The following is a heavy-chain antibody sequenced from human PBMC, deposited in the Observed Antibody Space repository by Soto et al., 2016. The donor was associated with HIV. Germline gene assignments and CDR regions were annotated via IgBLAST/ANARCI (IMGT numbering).Heavy chain of an antibody. D-gene: IGHD3-10*01. CDR2: IYSGGIT. Sequence: EVQLVESGGGLVQPGGSLRLSCAVSGFTVSINYMTWVRQAPGKGLEWVSVIYSGGITYYADSVKGRFTISRDNSKNTLYLQMNSLRAEDTAVYYCARDRRDYYGSGPAYTGMDVWGQGTPVTVSS. CDR1: GFTVSINY. V-gene: IGHV3-66*01. CDR3: ARDRRDYYGSGPAYTGMDV. J-gene: IGHJ6*02.